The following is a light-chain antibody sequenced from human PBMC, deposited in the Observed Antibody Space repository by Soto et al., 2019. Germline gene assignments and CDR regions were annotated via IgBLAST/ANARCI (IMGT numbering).Light chain of an antibody. V-gene: IGKV3-11*01. Sequence: EILLTQSPATLSLSPGKRATLSCRASKNVSYFLSWYQQKPGQAPRLLIYGTSNRATGFPARFSGSGTGTDFTLTISSLEPEDFAVYYCHQRSSWPLTFGGGTKVEIK. J-gene: IGKJ4*01. CDR2: GTS. CDR1: KNVSYF. CDR3: HQRSSWPLT.